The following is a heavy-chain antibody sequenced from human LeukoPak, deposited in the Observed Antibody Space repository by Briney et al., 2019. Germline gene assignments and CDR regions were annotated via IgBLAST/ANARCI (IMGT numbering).Heavy chain of an antibody. D-gene: IGHD4-17*01. V-gene: IGHV4-34*01. Sequence: SETLSLTCAVSGGSFSGYYWSWIRQPPGKGLEWIGEINHSGSTNYNPSLTSRVTISVDTSKNQFSLKLSSVTAADTAVYYCARGTMTTVTYYFDYWGQGTLVTVSS. CDR1: GGSFSGYY. CDR3: ARGTMTTVTYYFDY. J-gene: IGHJ4*02. CDR2: INHSGST.